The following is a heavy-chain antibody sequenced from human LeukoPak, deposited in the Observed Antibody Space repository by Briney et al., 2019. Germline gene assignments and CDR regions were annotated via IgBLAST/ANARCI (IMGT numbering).Heavy chain of an antibody. CDR1: GFTFSSYW. CDR2: INSDGSST. J-gene: IGHJ4*02. V-gene: IGHV3-74*01. D-gene: IGHD3-10*01. Sequence: PGGSLRLSCAASGFTFSSYWMHWVRQAPGKGLVWVSRINSDGSSTNYADSVKGRFTISRDNSKNTTLYLQMNSLRAEDTAVYYCAKESMWFGESNPFDYWGQGTLVTVSS. CDR3: AKESMWFGESNPFDY.